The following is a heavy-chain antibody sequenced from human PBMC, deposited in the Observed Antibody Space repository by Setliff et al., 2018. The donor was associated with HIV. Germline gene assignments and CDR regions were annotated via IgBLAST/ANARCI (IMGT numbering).Heavy chain of an antibody. V-gene: IGHV4-34*01. D-gene: IGHD3-10*01. CDR1: GGSFSGYY. Sequence: SETLSLTCAVYGGSFSGYYWSWIRQPPGKGLEWIGEINHSGSTNYNPSLKSRVTISVDTSKNQFSLKLSSVTAADTAVYYCARNDYGSGTYNWFDPWGQGTLVTISS. CDR3: ARNDYGSGTYNWFDP. CDR2: INHSGST. J-gene: IGHJ5*02.